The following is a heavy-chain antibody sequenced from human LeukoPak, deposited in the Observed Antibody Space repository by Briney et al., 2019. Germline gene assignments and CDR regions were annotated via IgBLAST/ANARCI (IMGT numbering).Heavy chain of an antibody. J-gene: IGHJ4*02. Sequence: PGGSLRLSCAASGFTFSSYWMSWVRQAPGKGLEWVANIKQDGSEKYYVDSVKGRFTISRDNAKNSLYLQMNSLRAEDTAVYYCARVLANGDYGDHFDYWGQGTLVTVSS. V-gene: IGHV3-7*04. CDR3: ARVLANGDYGDHFDY. CDR1: GFTFSSYW. CDR2: IKQDGSEK. D-gene: IGHD4-17*01.